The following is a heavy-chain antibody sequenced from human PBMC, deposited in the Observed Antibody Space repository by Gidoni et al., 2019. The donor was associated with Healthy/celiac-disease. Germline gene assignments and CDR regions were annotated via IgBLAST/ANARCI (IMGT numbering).Heavy chain of an antibody. CDR2: IYYSGST. V-gene: IGHV4-39*01. D-gene: IGHD2-8*01. CDR1: GGSIRSSSYY. Sequence: LQLQESGPGLVKPSETLSLTCTVAGGSIRSSSYYWGWLRPPPGKGLEWIGSIYYSGSTYYNPSLKSRVTISVDTSKTQFSLKLSSVTAADTAVYYCARLAGYCTNGVCYYFDYWGQGTLVTVSS. J-gene: IGHJ4*02. CDR3: ARLAGYCTNGVCYYFDY.